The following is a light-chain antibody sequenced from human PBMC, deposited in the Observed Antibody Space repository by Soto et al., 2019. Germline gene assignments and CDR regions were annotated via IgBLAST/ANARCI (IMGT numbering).Light chain of an antibody. CDR2: AAS. V-gene: IGKV1-27*01. Sequence: ILMTQSPSSLSAFVGARVTITCRASQDIGNFLAWYQQTPGKVPKLLIYAASTFQSGLPSRFSGSGSGTDFTLTISSLQPEDVATYYCQKCKVAPFTFGGGTKVDI. CDR1: QDIGNF. CDR3: QKCKVAPFT. J-gene: IGKJ4*01.